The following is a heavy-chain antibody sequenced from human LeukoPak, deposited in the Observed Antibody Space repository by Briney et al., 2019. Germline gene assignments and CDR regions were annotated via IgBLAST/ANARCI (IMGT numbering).Heavy chain of an antibody. CDR1: GFTFSTYW. CDR3: AREGVVGASWDY. D-gene: IGHD1-26*01. Sequence: GGSLRLSCAASGFTFSTYWMNWFRQTPGKGLEWVAKIKADGGEKDHVASVKGRFTISRDNAKNSLYLQMNSLRAEDTAVYYCAREGVVGASWDYWGQGTLVTVSS. CDR2: IKADGGEK. V-gene: IGHV3-7*01. J-gene: IGHJ4*02.